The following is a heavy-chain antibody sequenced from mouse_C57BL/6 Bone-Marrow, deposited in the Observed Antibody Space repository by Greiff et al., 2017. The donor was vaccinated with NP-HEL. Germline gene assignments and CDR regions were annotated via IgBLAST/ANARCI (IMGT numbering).Heavy chain of an antibody. CDR2: INPNNGGT. Sequence: EVQLQQSGPELVKPGASVKISCKASGYTFTDYYMNWVKQSHGKSLEWIGDINPNNGGTSYNQKFKGKATLTVDKSSSTAYMELRSLTSEDSAVYYCARYRATVWFDYWGQGTTLTVSS. CDR1: GYTFTDYY. D-gene: IGHD1-1*01. CDR3: ARYRATVWFDY. J-gene: IGHJ2*01. V-gene: IGHV1-26*01.